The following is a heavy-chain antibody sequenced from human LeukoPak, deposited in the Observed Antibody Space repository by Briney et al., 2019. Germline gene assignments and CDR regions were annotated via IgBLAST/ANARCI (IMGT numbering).Heavy chain of an antibody. V-gene: IGHV3-13*04. CDR1: GFTLRHYD. CDR2: IDTTGDK. D-gene: IGHD4-17*01. CDR3: ARERRHYGDYSSFDC. Sequence: GGSLRLSCPASGFTLRHYDMHWVRPAAGKELAWVSGIDTTGDKDYPGSVKGRFTISRENAKNVVYLQMNSLRDGDTALYYCARERRHYGDYSSFDCWGQGAPVTVSS. J-gene: IGHJ4*02.